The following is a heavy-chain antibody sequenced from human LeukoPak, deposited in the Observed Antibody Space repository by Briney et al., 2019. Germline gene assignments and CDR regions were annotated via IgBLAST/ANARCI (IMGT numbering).Heavy chain of an antibody. CDR3: AADDMVAFK. Sequence: TVKVSCKASGFTFSNSAMQWVRQARGQGFEWIGWIVVGSGNTNYAQKFQKRVTITRDMSTSTAYMELSSLRSEDTAIYYCAADDMVAFKWGQGTLVTVSS. V-gene: IGHV1-58*02. J-gene: IGHJ4*02. CDR1: GFTFSNSA. D-gene: IGHD5-12*01. CDR2: IVVGSGNT.